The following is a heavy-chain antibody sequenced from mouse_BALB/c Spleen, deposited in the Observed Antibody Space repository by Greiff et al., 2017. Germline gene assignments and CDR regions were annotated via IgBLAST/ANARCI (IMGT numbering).Heavy chain of an antibody. Sequence: VKLQESGPGLVAPSQSLSITCTVSGFSLTGYGVNWVRQPPGEGLQWLGMIWGDGSTDYNSALKSRLSISKDNSKSQVFLKMNSLQTDDTARYYCARGGQYGSSPWFAYWGRGGLVTVAA. CDR2: IWGDGST. CDR3: ARGGQYGSSPWFAY. V-gene: IGHV2-6-7*02. CDR1: GFSLTGYG. J-gene: IGHJ3*01. D-gene: IGHD1-1*01.